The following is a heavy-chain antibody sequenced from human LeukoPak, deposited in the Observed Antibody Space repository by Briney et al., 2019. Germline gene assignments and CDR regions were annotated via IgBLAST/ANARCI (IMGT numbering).Heavy chain of an antibody. J-gene: IGHJ5*02. D-gene: IGHD2-2*01. Sequence: GGSLRLSCAASGFTFSSYGMHWVCQAPGKGLEWVAFIRYDGSNKYYADSVKGRFTISRDNSKNTLYLQMNSLRAEDTAVYYCAKDKDIVVVPAAISWFDPWGQGTLVTVSS. CDR1: GFTFSSYG. CDR2: IRYDGSNK. CDR3: AKDKDIVVVPAAISWFDP. V-gene: IGHV3-30*02.